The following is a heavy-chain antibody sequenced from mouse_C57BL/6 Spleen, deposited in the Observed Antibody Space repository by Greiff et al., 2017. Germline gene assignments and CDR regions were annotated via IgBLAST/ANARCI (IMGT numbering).Heavy chain of an antibody. V-gene: IGHV1-85*01. J-gene: IGHJ3*01. D-gene: IGHD2-3*01. CDR2: IYPRDGST. CDR1: GYTFTSYD. CDR3: ARMGDGYSAWFAY. Sequence: QVQLKESGPELVKPGASVKLSCKASGYTFTSYDINWVKQRPGQGLEWIGWIYPRDGSTKYNEKFKGKATLTVDTSSSTAYMELHSLTSEDSAVYFCARMGDGYSAWFAYWGQGTLVTVSA.